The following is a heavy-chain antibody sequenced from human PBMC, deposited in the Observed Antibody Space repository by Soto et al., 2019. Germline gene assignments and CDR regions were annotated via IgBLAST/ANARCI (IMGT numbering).Heavy chain of an antibody. D-gene: IGHD2-21*01. CDR1: GFTFSTYA. Sequence: PGGSLRLSCVASGFTFSTYAMHWVRQAPGKGPEWVAVVSYSGGNRVSVDSVAGRFTISRDNSKNTLYLQMNSLRSEDTAVYHCVRGDREDLAAVVGLRPGDYAMDVWGHGTTVTVSS. CDR3: VRGDREDLAAVVGLRPGDYAMDV. CDR2: VSYSGGNR. J-gene: IGHJ6*02. V-gene: IGHV3-30-3*01.